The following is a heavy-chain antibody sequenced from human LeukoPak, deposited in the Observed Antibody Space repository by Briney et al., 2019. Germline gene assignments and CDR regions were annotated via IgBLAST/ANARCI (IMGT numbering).Heavy chain of an antibody. CDR3: ARVQAGYFDY. Sequence: PGGSLRLSCAASGFTFSSYEMNWVRQAPGKGLEWVSYISSSGSTIYYADSVKGRFTISRDNAKNSLYLQMNSLRAEDTAVYYCARVQAGYFDYWGQGTLVTASS. CDR2: ISSSGSTI. J-gene: IGHJ4*02. D-gene: IGHD6-19*01. V-gene: IGHV3-48*03. CDR1: GFTFSSYE.